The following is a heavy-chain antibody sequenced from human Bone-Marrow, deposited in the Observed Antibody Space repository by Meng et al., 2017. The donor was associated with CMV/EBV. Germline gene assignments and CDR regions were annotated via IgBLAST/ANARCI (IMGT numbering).Heavy chain of an antibody. CDR3: ARDKEQYAFVI. V-gene: IGHV3-7*01. CDR1: GFTFSNYW. J-gene: IGHJ3*02. CDR2: IKQDGSEK. D-gene: IGHD6-19*01. Sequence: GESLKISCAASGFTFSNYWMSWVRQAPGKGLEWVANIKQDGSEKYYVDSVKGRFTISRDNGKNSLYLQTNSLRAEDTAVYYCARDKEQYAFVIWGQGEMVNVAS.